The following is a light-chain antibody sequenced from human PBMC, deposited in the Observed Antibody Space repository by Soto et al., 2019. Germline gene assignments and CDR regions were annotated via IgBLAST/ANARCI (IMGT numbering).Light chain of an antibody. J-gene: IGKJ2*02. Sequence: DIQMTQSPSTLPASVGDRVSITCRARQSISNRLAWYQQKPGKAPRLLIYKASSLESGVPSRFSGSGSGTEFTLTISCLQPDDFATYYCQQYNSYSGGTFGQGTKVESK. CDR1: QSISNR. CDR2: KAS. V-gene: IGKV1-5*03. CDR3: QQYNSYSGGT.